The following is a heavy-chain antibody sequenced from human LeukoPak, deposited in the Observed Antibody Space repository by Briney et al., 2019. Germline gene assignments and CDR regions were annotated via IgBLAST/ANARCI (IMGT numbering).Heavy chain of an antibody. CDR3: ASVMGSTWYEGWFDP. CDR1: GYSFTSYR. CDR2: IYPGDSDT. V-gene: IGHV5-51*01. J-gene: IGHJ5*02. Sequence: GESLKISCKGSGYSFTSYRIGWVRQMPGKGLEWMGIIYPGDSDTRYSPSFQGQVTISADKSISTAYLQWSSLKASDTATYYCASVMGSTWYEGWFDPWGQGTLVTVSS. D-gene: IGHD6-13*01.